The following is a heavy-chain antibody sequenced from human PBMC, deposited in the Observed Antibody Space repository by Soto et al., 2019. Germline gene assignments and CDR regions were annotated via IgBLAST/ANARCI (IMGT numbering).Heavy chain of an antibody. CDR1: GYNFSDYY. CDR2: VSPKSGGT. CDR3: AREISGGGTLNWFDP. Sequence: ASVKVSCKASGYNFSDYYIHWVRQAPGQGLEWLGWVSPKSGGTNYAQKFKGRVTMTRDTSSNTVYMDLSGLKSDDTAVFYCAREISGGGTLNWFDPWGQGTRVTV. V-gene: IGHV1-2*02. D-gene: IGHD2-8*02. J-gene: IGHJ5*02.